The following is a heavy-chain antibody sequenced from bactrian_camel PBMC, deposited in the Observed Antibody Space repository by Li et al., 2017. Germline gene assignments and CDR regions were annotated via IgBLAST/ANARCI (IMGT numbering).Heavy chain of an antibody. Sequence: HVQLVESGGGSVQAGGSLRLSCLVSGYSSGGDCMGWFRQAPGKEREAIAAIYTADNSTYYVDAVKGRFIISRDVAKNTVYLQMNSLKPDDTAMYYCAAGNDYSEFDLCATGPDTEFEYSYWGQGTQVTVS. J-gene: IGHJ4*01. CDR3: AAGNDYSEFDLCATGPDTEFEYSY. CDR1: GYSSGGDC. D-gene: IGHD4*01. CDR2: IYTADNST. V-gene: IGHV3-3*01.